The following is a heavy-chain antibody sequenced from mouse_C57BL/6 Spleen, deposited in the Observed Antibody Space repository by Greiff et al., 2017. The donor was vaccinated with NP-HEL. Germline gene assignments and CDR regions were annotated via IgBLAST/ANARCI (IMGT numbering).Heavy chain of an antibody. Sequence: QVQLKQPGAELVRPGSSVKLSCKASGYTFTSYWMHWVKQRPIQGLEWIGNIDPSDSETHYNQKFKDKATLTVDKSSSTAYMQLSSLTSEDSAVYYCAKGDYYGSSYPFAYWGQGTLVTVSA. CDR3: AKGDYYGSSYPFAY. D-gene: IGHD1-1*01. CDR1: GYTFTSYW. CDR2: IDPSDSET. J-gene: IGHJ3*01. V-gene: IGHV1-52*01.